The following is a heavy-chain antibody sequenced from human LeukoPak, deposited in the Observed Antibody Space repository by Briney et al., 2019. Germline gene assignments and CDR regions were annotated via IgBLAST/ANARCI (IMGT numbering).Heavy chain of an antibody. CDR2: ISSSNSYI. Sequence: SGGSLRLSCAASGFTLSSYSMNWVRQAPGKGLEWVSSISSSNSYIFYADSVKGRFAISRDNAKNSLYLQMNSLRAEDTAVYYCAREAFSEGDGDYVGYWGQGTLVTVSS. J-gene: IGHJ4*02. D-gene: IGHD4-17*01. CDR3: AREAFSEGDGDYVGY. CDR1: GFTLSSYS. V-gene: IGHV3-21*01.